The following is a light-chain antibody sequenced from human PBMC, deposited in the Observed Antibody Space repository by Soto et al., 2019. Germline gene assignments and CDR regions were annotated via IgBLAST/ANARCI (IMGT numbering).Light chain of an antibody. CDR1: SSDVGGYNY. V-gene: IGLV2-14*01. CDR2: DVS. J-gene: IGLJ2*01. CDR3: ISYTSSSTPVV. Sequence: QSVLTQPASVSGSPGQSITISCTGTSSDVGGYNYVSWYQQHPGKAPKLMIYDVSNRPSGVSNRFSGSKSGNTASLTISGLQAEDDADYYCISYTSSSTPVVFGGGTKLTVL.